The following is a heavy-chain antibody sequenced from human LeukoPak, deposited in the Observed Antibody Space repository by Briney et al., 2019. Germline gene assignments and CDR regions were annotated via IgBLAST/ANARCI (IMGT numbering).Heavy chain of an antibody. D-gene: IGHD4/OR15-4a*01. CDR3: ARLTTPXXX. J-gene: IGHJ4*02. Sequence: SETLSLTCAVSGYSISSGYYWGWIRQPPGKGLEWIGSIYHSGSTYYNPSLKSRVTISVDTSKNQFSPKLSSVTAADTAVYYCARLTTPXXXWGQXTLXT. CDR1: GYSISSGYY. V-gene: IGHV4-38-2*01. CDR2: IYHSGST.